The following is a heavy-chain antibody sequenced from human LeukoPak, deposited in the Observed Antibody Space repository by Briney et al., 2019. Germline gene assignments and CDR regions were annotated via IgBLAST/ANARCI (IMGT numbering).Heavy chain of an antibody. CDR2: TYYRSKWYS. J-gene: IGHJ3*02. Sequence: SQTLSLTCAISGDSVSSNSAAWNWIRQSPSRGLEWLGRTYYRSKWYSDYAVSVKSRITVNPDTSKNQFSLQLNSVTPEDTAVYYCAREEQWLVPGDAFDIWGQGTMVTVSS. CDR3: AREEQWLVPGDAFDI. D-gene: IGHD6-19*01. CDR1: GDSVSSNSAA. V-gene: IGHV6-1*01.